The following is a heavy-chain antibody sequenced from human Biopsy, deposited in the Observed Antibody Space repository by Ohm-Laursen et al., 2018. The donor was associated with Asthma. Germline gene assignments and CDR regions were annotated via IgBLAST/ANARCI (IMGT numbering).Heavy chain of an antibody. D-gene: IGHD2-15*01. J-gene: IGHJ4*02. V-gene: IGHV3-48*02. CDR2: INSSSII. CDR3: ARGYCRDDACYSPPDY. CDR1: GFTFSSYP. Sequence: SLRLSCSASGFTFSSYPMNWVRQAPGKGLEWLSYINSSSIIYYADSVKGRFTISRDNAKNSLFLQMNGLRDEDTAVYYCARGYCRDDACYSPPDYWGQGTLVTVSS.